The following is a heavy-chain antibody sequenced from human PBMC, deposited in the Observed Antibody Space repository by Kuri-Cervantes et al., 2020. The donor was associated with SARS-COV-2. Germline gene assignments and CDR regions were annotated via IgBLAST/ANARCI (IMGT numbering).Heavy chain of an antibody. CDR3: AREVDSSSWNEYYFDY. CDR2: IWYDGSNK. D-gene: IGHD6-13*01. J-gene: IGHJ4*02. Sequence: GGSLRLFCAASGVTFSSYAMHWVRQAPGKGLEWVAVIWYDGSNKYYADSVKGRFTISRDNSKNTLYLQMNSLRAEDTAVYYCAREVDSSSWNEYYFDYWGQGTLVTVSS. CDR1: GVTFSSYA. V-gene: IGHV3-30*07.